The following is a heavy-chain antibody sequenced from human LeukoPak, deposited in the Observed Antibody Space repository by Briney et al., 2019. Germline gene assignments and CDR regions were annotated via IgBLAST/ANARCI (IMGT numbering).Heavy chain of an antibody. CDR3: ARANPPGAFDC. Sequence: SETLSLTCTVSGGSISTYYWSWIRQPAGKGLEWIGRIYNTGTTNRNPSLKSRVTMSVDTSKNQFSLKLSSVTAADTAVYYCARANPPGAFDCWGQGTLVTVSS. V-gene: IGHV4-4*07. CDR1: GGSISTYY. J-gene: IGHJ4*02. CDR2: IYNTGTT.